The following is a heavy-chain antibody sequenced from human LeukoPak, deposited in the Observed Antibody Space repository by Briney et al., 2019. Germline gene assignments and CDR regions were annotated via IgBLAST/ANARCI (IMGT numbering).Heavy chain of an antibody. CDR2: ISWNSGSI. CDR3: ARRYFDY. Sequence: PGRSLRLSCAASGFTFADYAMHWVRQAPGKGLEWVSGISWNSGSIGYADSVKGRFTISRDNAKNSLYLQMNSLRAEDTAVYYCARRYFDYWGPGTLVTVSS. CDR1: GFTFADYA. J-gene: IGHJ4*02. V-gene: IGHV3-9*01.